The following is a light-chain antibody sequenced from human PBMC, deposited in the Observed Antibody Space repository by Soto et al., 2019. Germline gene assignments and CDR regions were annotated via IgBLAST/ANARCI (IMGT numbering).Light chain of an antibody. J-gene: IGLJ1*01. V-gene: IGLV2-8*01. Sequence: QSVLTQPPSASGSPGQSVTISCTGTSSDVGGDNYVSWYQQHPGKAPKLMIYEVSKRPSGVPDRFSGSKSGNTASLTVSGLQGDDEADYYCSSYAGSDTYVFGSGTKVTVL. CDR2: EVS. CDR3: SSYAGSDTYV. CDR1: SSDVGGDNY.